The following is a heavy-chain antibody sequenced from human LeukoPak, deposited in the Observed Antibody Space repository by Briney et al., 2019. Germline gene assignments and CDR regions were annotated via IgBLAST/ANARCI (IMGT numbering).Heavy chain of an antibody. V-gene: IGHV3-53*01. D-gene: IGHD1-1*01. J-gene: IGHJ4*02. CDR2: LYTGGTT. CDR3: ARGGVNYWNPRY. CDR1: GFTVSSYY. Sequence: GGSLRLSCVASGFTVSSYYMSWVPQAPGKGLEWVSLLYTGGTTYYADSVEGRFTISRDDSKNTIYLPMNTLTAEDTAVYYCARGGVNYWNPRYWGQGTLVTVS.